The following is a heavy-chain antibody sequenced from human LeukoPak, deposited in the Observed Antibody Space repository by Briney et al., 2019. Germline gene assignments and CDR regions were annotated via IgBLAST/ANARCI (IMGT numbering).Heavy chain of an antibody. CDR3: AELGITMIGGV. J-gene: IGHJ6*04. CDR2: INSNSTYI. V-gene: IGHV3-21*01. CDR1: GFTFSSHS. Sequence: GGSLRLSCAASGFTFSSHSMNWVRQAPGKGLEWVSSINSNSTYIYYADSVKGRFTISRDNAKNSLYLQMNSLRAEDTAVYYCAELGITMIGGVWGKGTTVTISS. D-gene: IGHD3-10*02.